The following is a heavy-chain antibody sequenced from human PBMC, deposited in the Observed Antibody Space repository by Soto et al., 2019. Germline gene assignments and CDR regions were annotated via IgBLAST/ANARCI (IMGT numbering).Heavy chain of an antibody. CDR2: IRSKANSYAT. D-gene: IGHD2-15*01. J-gene: IGHJ2*01. CDR1: GFTFSGSA. V-gene: IGHV3-73*01. Sequence: GSLRLSCAASGFTFSGSAMHWVRQASGKGLEWVGRIRSKANSYATAYAASVKGRFTISRDDSKNTAYLQMNSLKTEDTAVYYCTRSQEEDCSGGSCYSGLWYFDLWGRGTLVTVSS. CDR3: TRSQEEDCSGGSCYSGLWYFDL.